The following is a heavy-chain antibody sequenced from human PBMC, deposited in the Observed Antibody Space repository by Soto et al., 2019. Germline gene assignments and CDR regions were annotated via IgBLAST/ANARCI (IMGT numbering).Heavy chain of an antibody. V-gene: IGHV3-13*01. CDR1: GFILTNYD. Sequence: ELQLVESGGGLVQPGGSLRLSCAGSGFILTNYDMHWVRQAPGKGLECVSSIGAAGDTYYGVSVKGRFTISRENAKNSLYLQINNLGAGDTAVYFCARGGPSVTTSYFYYMDVWGKGTSVTVSS. J-gene: IGHJ6*03. CDR2: IGAAGDT. CDR3: ARGGPSVTTSYFYYMDV. D-gene: IGHD4-17*01.